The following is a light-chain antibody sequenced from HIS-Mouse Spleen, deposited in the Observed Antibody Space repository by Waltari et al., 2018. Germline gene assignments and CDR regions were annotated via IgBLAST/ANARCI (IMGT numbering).Light chain of an antibody. CDR2: CAS. Sequence: DIVMTQSPDSLAVSLGDSPTINCKSSQSVLYSSNNKNYLAWYQQKPGQPPKLLMYCASTREGGVPDRFSGSGSGTDFTLTISGLQAEDVAVYYCQQYYSTPLTFGGGTKVEIK. V-gene: IGKV4-1*01. J-gene: IGKJ4*01. CDR1: QSVLYSSNNKNY. CDR3: QQYYSTPLT.